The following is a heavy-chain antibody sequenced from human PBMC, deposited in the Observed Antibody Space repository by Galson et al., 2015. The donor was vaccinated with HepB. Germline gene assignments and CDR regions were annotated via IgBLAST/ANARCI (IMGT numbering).Heavy chain of an antibody. J-gene: IGHJ5*02. V-gene: IGHV1-18*04. D-gene: IGHD2-2*01. CDR2: ISAYNGNT. CDR1: GYTFTTYG. CDR3: ARDSLGYCSSTSCYAWFDP. Sequence: SVKVSCKASGYTFTTYGISWVRQAPGQGLEWMGWISAYNGNTNYAQKLQGRVTMTTDTSTSTAYMELRSLRSDDTAVYYCARDSLGYCSSTSCYAWFDPWGQGTLVTVSS.